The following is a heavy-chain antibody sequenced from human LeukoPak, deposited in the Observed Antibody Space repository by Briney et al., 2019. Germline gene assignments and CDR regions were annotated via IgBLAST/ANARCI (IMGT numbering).Heavy chain of an antibody. D-gene: IGHD4-11*01. J-gene: IGHJ4*02. CDR1: GFSLSTSGVG. Sequence: SGPTLVKPTQTLTLTCTFSGFSLSTSGVGVGWIRQPPGKALEWLALIYWNDDKRYSPSLKSRLTITKDTSKNQVVLTMTNMDPVDTATYYCAHKHIQYTALDFDYWGQGTLATVSS. CDR2: IYWNDDK. V-gene: IGHV2-5*01. CDR3: AHKHIQYTALDFDY.